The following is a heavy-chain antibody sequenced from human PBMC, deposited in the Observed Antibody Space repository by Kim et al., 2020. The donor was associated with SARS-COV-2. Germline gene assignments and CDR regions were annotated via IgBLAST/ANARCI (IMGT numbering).Heavy chain of an antibody. Sequence: GGSLRLSCAASGFTFSSYAMHWVRQAPGKGLEYVSAISSNGGSTYYANSVKGRFTISRDNSKNTLYLQMGSLRAEDMAVYYCARSDPSDCSSTSCYTGLGYYYYGMDVWGQGTTVTVSS. V-gene: IGHV3-64*01. J-gene: IGHJ6*02. CDR3: ARSDPSDCSSTSCYTGLGYYYYGMDV. D-gene: IGHD2-2*02. CDR2: ISSNGGST. CDR1: GFTFSSYA.